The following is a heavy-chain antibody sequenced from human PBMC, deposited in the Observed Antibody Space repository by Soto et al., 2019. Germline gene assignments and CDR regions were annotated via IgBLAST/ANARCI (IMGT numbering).Heavy chain of an antibody. CDR3: ARSSVAAAGTLGN. D-gene: IGHD6-13*01. J-gene: IGHJ4*02. CDR1: GGTLNSYT. CDR2: IIPVLGVA. Sequence: QVQLVQSGAEVKKPGSSVKVSCKASGGTLNSYTINWVRQAPGHGPEWLGRIIPVLGVANYAQTFQGRVTITADKSTTTVYMELTSLRSEATAVYYCARSSVAAAGTLGNWGPGTLVTVSS. V-gene: IGHV1-69*02.